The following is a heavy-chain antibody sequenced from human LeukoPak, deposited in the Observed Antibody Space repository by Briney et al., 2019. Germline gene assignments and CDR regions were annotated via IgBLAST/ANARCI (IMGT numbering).Heavy chain of an antibody. CDR1: GGSISGSS. Sequence: PSEPLSLTCTVSGGSISGSSLSWIRQPAGKGLEWFGRIYTSGSTYYNPSLKSRVTISVDTSKNQFSLKLSSVTAADTAVYYCASGGPIFGVVIRYYFDYWGQGTLVTVSS. CDR3: ASGGPIFGVVIRYYFDY. CDR2: IYTSGST. D-gene: IGHD3-3*01. V-gene: IGHV4-4*07. J-gene: IGHJ4*02.